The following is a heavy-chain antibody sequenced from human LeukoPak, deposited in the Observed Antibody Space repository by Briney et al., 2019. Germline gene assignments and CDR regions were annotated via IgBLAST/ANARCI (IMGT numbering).Heavy chain of an antibody. D-gene: IGHD3-22*01. V-gene: IGHV3-21*01. CDR2: ISSSSSYI. CDR1: GFSFSTYS. J-gene: IGHJ4*02. CDR3: ARDPLSYYYDSSGFSTRQTPFDY. Sequence: PGGSLRLSCAASGFSFSTYSMNWVRQAPGKGLEWVSSISSSSSYIYYADSVKGRFTISRDNAKNSLYLQMNSLRAEDTAVYYCARDPLSYYYDSSGFSTRQTPFDYWGQGTLVTVSS.